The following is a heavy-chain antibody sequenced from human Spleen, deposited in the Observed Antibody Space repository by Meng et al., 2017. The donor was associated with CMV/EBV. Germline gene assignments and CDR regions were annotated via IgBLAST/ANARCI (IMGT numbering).Heavy chain of an antibody. D-gene: IGHD3-22*01. Sequence: GESLKISCVASGFTFSSYSMNWVRQAPGKGLEWVSSISSSSSYIYYADSVKGRFTISRDNDKNSLYLQMNSLRAEDTAVYYCARDDNHYDEDSYYAMDVWGQGTTVTVSS. CDR3: ARDDNHYDEDSYYAMDV. CDR2: ISSSSSYI. J-gene: IGHJ6*02. CDR1: GFTFSSYS. V-gene: IGHV3-21*01.